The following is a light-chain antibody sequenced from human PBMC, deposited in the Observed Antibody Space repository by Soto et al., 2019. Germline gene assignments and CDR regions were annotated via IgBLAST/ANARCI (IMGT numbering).Light chain of an antibody. J-gene: IGKJ3*01. V-gene: IGKV3-11*01. CDR2: DSS. CDR3: QQRSHWPPT. CDR1: QSVSSY. Sequence: EIVLTQSPATLSLSPGERATLSCRASQSVSSYLAWYQQKPGQAPRLLIYDSSNRATVIPARFSGSGSGTDFTLTISSLELEDFAVYYCQQRSHWPPTVGPGTKVDIK.